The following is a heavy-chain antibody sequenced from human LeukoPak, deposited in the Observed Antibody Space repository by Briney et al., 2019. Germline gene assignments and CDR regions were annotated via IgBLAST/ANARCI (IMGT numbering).Heavy chain of an antibody. V-gene: IGHV3-33*01. Sequence: GGSLRLSCAASGFTFSSYGMHWVRQAPGKGLEWVAVIWYDGSNKYYAGSVKGRFTISRDNSKNTLYLQMNSLRAEDTAVYYCARAKTRGVLDYWGQGTLVTVSS. CDR2: IWYDGSNK. CDR1: GFTFSSYG. D-gene: IGHD2-8*01. J-gene: IGHJ4*02. CDR3: ARAKTRGVLDY.